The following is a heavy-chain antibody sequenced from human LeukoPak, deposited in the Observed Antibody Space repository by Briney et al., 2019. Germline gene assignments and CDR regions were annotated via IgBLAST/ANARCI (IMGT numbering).Heavy chain of an antibody. CDR2: IKQDGSEK. J-gene: IGHJ2*01. Sequence: GGSLRLSCAASGFTFSSYWMSWVRQAPGKGLEWVANIKQDGSEKYYADSVKGRFTISRDNSKNTLYLQMNSLRAEDTAVYYCAKGRRYFDLWGRGTLVTVSS. CDR1: GFTFSSYW. CDR3: AKGRRYFDL. V-gene: IGHV3-7*01.